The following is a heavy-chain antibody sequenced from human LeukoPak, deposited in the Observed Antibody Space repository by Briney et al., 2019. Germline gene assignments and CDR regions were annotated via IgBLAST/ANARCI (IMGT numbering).Heavy chain of an antibody. CDR1: GFTFSSYG. D-gene: IGHD2-2*01. CDR3: AKGTEGH. J-gene: IGHJ4*02. V-gene: IGHV3-30*18. CDR2: ISYDGSNK. Sequence: GGSLRLSCAASGFTFSSYGMHWVRQAPGKGLEWVAVISYDGSNKYYADSVKGRFTISRDNSKNTLYLQMNSLRAEDTAVYYCAKGTEGHWGQGTLVTVSS.